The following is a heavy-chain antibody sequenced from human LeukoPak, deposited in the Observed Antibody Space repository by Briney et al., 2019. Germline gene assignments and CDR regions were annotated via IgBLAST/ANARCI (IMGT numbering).Heavy chain of an antibody. V-gene: IGHV1-2*02. J-gene: IGHJ6*03. CDR3: ARSGWGSRGYYYYMDV. Sequence: ASVKVSCKASGFTFTSSAMQWVRQAPGQGLEWMGWINPNSGGTNYAQKFQGRVTMTRDTSISTAYMELSRLRSDDTAVYYCARSGWGSRGYYYYMDVWGKGTTVTVSS. CDR1: GFTFTSSA. D-gene: IGHD3-10*01. CDR2: INPNSGGT.